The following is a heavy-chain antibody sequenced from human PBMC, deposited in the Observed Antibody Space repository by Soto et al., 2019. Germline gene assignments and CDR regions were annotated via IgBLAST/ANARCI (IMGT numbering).Heavy chain of an antibody. D-gene: IGHD6-13*01. CDR1: GFTFSSYG. V-gene: IGHV3-30*18. Sequence: QVQLVESGGGVVQPGKSLRLSCAASGFTFSSYGMHWVRQAPGKGLEWVALISYDGSNKYYADSVKGRFTISRDNSKNTLYLQMNSLRAEDTAVYYCAKGWEIAAAGFDYFDYWGQGTLVTVSS. CDR2: ISYDGSNK. J-gene: IGHJ4*02. CDR3: AKGWEIAAAGFDYFDY.